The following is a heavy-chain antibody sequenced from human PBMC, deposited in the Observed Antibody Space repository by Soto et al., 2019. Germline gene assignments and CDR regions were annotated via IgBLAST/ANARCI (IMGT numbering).Heavy chain of an antibody. CDR3: ARTYSSGWSLSPSDY. Sequence: GASVKVSCKASGYTFTSYGISWVRQAPGQGLEWMGWISAYNGNTNYAQNFQGRVTLTTDTSASTVYMDLGSLRSDDTAVYYCARTYSSGWSLSPSDYWGQGTLVTVSS. CDR1: GYTFTSYG. V-gene: IGHV1-18*01. D-gene: IGHD6-19*01. J-gene: IGHJ4*02. CDR2: ISAYNGNT.